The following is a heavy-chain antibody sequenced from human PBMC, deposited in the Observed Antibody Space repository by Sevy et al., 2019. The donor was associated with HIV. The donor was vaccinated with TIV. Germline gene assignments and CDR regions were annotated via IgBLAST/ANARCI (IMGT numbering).Heavy chain of an antibody. CDR3: AGGRYDRSGSFDAFDI. J-gene: IGHJ3*02. D-gene: IGHD3-22*01. V-gene: IGHV3-23*01. CDR2: IFRSGGVT. CDR1: GFTFSNYA. Sequence: GGSLRLSCAASGFTFSNYAMNWVRQAPGKGLEWVSTIFRSGGVTYYADSVKGRCTISRDNFKNTLNLQMHSLRAEDTAVYYCAGGRYDRSGSFDAFDIWGQGTMVTVSS.